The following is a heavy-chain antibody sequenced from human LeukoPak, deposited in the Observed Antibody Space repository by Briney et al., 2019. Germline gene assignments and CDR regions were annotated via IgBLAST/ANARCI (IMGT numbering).Heavy chain of an antibody. CDR1: GFTFSSYA. CDR3: ARDLRPFGGVIVRTTTGFDY. J-gene: IGHJ4*02. V-gene: IGHV3-30-3*01. CDR2: ISYDGSNK. D-gene: IGHD3-16*02. Sequence: PGGSLRLSCAASGFTFSSYAMHWVRQAPGKGLEWVAVISYDGSNKYYADSVKGRFTISRDNSKNMLYLQMNSLRAEDTAVHYCARDLRPFGGVIVRTTTGFDYWGQGTLVTVSS.